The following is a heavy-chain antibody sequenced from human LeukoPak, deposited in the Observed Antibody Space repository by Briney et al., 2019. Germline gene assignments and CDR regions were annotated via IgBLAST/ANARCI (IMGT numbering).Heavy chain of an antibody. CDR1: GGSFSGYY. D-gene: IGHD3-16*01. V-gene: IGHV4-4*07. CDR3: ARDLITPPYNWFDP. CDR2: IHTSGSP. J-gene: IGHJ5*02. Sequence: SETLSLTCAVYGGSFSGYYWSWIRQPAGEGLEYIGRIHTSGSPNYNPSLKSRVTISVDTSRNQFSLKMTSVTAADTAVYYCARDLITPPYNWFDPWGQGTLVTVSS.